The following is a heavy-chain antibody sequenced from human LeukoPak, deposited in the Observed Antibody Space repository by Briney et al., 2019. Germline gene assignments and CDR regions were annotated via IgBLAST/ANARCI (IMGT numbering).Heavy chain of an antibody. D-gene: IGHD4-11*01. CDR3: ARGQHRWDYSHNLMSF. V-gene: IGHV3-30*04. CDR2: ISYDGSNK. J-gene: IGHJ3*01. CDR1: GFTFSSYA. Sequence: PGGSLRLSCAGSGFTFSSYAMHWVRQAPGKGLEWVALISYDGSNKFYADSVKGRFTISRDNSKNTLYLLMNSLRADDTAVYYCARGQHRWDYSHNLMSFWGQGTLVTVSS.